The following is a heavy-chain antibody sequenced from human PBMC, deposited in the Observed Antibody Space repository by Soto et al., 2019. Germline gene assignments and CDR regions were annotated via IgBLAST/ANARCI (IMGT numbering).Heavy chain of an antibody. CDR1: EFSFKNYW. D-gene: IGHD3-16*01. CDR2: IKQDGTEM. V-gene: IGHV3-7*03. J-gene: IGHJ4*02. Sequence: GGSLRLSCVASEFSFKNYWMSWVRQAPGKGLEWVANIKQDGTEMYYVDSVKGRFTISRDNTKNSLYLQMNSLRAEDTAIYYCASPLIPESPTIYWGQGALVTVSS. CDR3: ASPLIPESPTIY.